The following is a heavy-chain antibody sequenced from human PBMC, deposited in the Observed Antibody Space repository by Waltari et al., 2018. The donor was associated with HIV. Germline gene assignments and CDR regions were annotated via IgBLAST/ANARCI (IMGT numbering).Heavy chain of an antibody. J-gene: IGHJ5*02. D-gene: IGHD3-3*01. Sequence: QVQLQQSGPGLVKPSQTLSLTCAISGDSVSSNRAAWNWNRQSPRRGLEWLGRTYFRSKWYIDYAVSVKSRITINPDTSKNHFSLQLNSVTPEDTAVYFCARGWDYDFWSGLEGGKFDPWGLGTLVTVSS. CDR3: ARGWDYDFWSGLEGGKFDP. CDR2: TYFRSKWYI. V-gene: IGHV6-1*01. CDR1: GDSVSSNRAA.